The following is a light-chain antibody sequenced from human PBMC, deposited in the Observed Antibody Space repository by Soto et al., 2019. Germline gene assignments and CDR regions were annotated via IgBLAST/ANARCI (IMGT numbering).Light chain of an antibody. Sequence: DIQMTQSPSSLSASVGDRVTITCRASQSISTSLNWYQQKPGNPPYLLIYGASSLQSGVPSRFSGSGSGTDFTLTINSLQPEDFATYYCQQYNDWPFTFGPGTKVDIK. CDR1: QSISTS. CDR2: GAS. CDR3: QQYNDWPFT. V-gene: IGKV1-39*01. J-gene: IGKJ3*01.